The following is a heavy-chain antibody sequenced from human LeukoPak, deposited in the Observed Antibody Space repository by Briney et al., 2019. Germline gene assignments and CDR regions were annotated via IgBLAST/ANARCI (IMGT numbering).Heavy chain of an antibody. Sequence: SVKVSCKASGGTFSSYAISWVRQAPGQGLEWMGRIIPIFGTANYAQKFQGRVTITTDESTSTAYMELSSLRFEDTAVYYCARGEHYDSSGSSYWGQGTLVTVSS. CDR1: GGTFSSYA. CDR2: IIPIFGTA. CDR3: ARGEHYDSSGSSY. V-gene: IGHV1-69*05. D-gene: IGHD3-22*01. J-gene: IGHJ4*02.